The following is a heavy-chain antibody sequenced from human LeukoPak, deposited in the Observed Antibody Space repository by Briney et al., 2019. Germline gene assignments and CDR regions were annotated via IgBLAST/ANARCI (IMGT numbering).Heavy chain of an antibody. J-gene: IGHJ4*02. D-gene: IGHD3-22*01. Sequence: SETLSLTCAVYGGSFSGYYWSWIRQPPGKGLEWIGEINHSGSTNYNPSLKSRVTISVDTSKNQFSLKLSSVTAADTAVYYCASSDTYYYDSSGQFDYWGQGTLVTVSS. CDR3: ASSDTYYYDSSGQFDY. CDR2: INHSGST. V-gene: IGHV4-34*01. CDR1: GGSFSGYY.